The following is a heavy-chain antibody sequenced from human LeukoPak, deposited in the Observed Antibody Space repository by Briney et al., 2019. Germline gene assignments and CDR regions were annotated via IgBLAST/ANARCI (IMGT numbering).Heavy chain of an antibody. V-gene: IGHV3-23*01. J-gene: IGHJ4*02. Sequence: GGSLRLSWEAFEFTFSSYAMSWVGRAPGKGLEWVPAISVIGGSTYYADSVKGRFTISRDNSKNTLYLQMNSLRAEDTAVYYCAKGTQTYDSSGYYYVDYWGQGTLVTVSS. CDR3: AKGTQTYDSSGYYYVDY. CDR2: ISVIGGST. CDR1: EFTFSSYA. D-gene: IGHD3-22*01.